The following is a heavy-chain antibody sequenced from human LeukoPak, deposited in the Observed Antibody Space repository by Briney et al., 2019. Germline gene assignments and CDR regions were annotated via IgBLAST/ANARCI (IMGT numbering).Heavy chain of an antibody. J-gene: IGHJ5*02. CDR3: ASERGSNWFDP. Sequence: SQTLSLTCTVSGGSISSGDYYWSWIRQPPGKGLEWIGYIYYSGSTYHNPSLKSRVTISVDTSKNQFSLKLSSVTAADTAVYYCASERGSNWFDPWGQGTLVTVSS. D-gene: IGHD3-10*01. CDR2: IYYSGST. V-gene: IGHV4-30-4*01. CDR1: GGSISSGDYY.